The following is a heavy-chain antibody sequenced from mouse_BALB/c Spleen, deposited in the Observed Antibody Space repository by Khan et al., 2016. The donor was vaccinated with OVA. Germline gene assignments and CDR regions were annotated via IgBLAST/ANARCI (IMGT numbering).Heavy chain of an antibody. D-gene: IGHD2-1*01. CDR3: AREGYYGNYRAWFLY. CDR1: GLNIKDTY. Sequence: EVQLQESGAELVKSGATVKLSCTASGLNIKDTYMHWLKQWPEQGLEWIGSIDPPNGNTKYDPKFQGKATITADKSSSTAYMQLSSLTSEDSAVYFCAREGYYGNYRAWFLYWGQGTLVTVSA. CDR2: IDPPNGNT. J-gene: IGHJ3*01. V-gene: IGHV14-3*02.